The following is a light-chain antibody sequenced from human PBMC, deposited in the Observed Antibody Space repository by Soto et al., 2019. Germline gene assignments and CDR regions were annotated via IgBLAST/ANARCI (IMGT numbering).Light chain of an antibody. V-gene: IGKV3-20*01. CDR3: QQYGSSPQT. Sequence: IVLTPSPGTLSLSPREKTTISCRASQSLSSSYLAWYQQKPGQAPRLLIYGASGRATDIPDRFSGSGSGTDFALTISRLEPEDFAVYYCQQYGSSPQTFGQGTKVDIK. CDR2: GAS. CDR1: QSLSSSY. J-gene: IGKJ1*01.